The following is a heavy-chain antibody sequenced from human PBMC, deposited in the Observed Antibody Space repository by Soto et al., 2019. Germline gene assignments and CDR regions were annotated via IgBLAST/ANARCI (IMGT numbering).Heavy chain of an antibody. J-gene: IGHJ5*02. CDR3: ARPEIPTRSNDYDYPFDL. D-gene: IGHD3-22*01. Sequence: PGESLKISCKGSGYSFSSYWIGWVRQLPGKGLEWMGITFPGGSDTRYSPSFQGQVTISADKFISTAYLQWSSLRASDTAMYYCARPEIPTRSNDYDYPFDLWGQGTLVTVSS. CDR2: TFPGGSDT. V-gene: IGHV5-51*01. CDR1: GYSFSSYW.